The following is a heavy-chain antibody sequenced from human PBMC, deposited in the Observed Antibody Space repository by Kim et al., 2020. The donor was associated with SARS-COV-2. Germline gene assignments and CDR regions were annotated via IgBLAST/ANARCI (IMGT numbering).Heavy chain of an antibody. J-gene: IGHJ4*02. Sequence: GESLKISCKGSGYSFTSYWISWVRQMPGKGLEWMGRIDPSDSYTNYSPSFQGHVTISADKSISTAYLQWSSLKASDTAMYYCARHGESYSSGWYGCVYWGQGTLVTVSS. CDR1: GYSFTSYW. V-gene: IGHV5-10-1*01. CDR2: IDPSDSYT. CDR3: ARHGESYSSGWYGCVY. D-gene: IGHD6-19*01.